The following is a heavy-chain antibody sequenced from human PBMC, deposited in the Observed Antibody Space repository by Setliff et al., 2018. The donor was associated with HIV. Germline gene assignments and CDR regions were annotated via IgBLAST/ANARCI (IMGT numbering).Heavy chain of an antibody. J-gene: IGHJ4*02. V-gene: IGHV4-59*11. CDR2: VYNSGGT. D-gene: IGHD4-17*01. Sequence: SETLSLTCTVSGGSISSQYWSWIRQTPGKGLESIGYVYNSGGTNYNPSLKSRVTISVDTSKNQFSLRLSSVAAADTAVYYCARLHGDFYFDLWGQGTLVTVSS. CDR3: ARLHGDFYFDL. CDR1: GGSISSQY.